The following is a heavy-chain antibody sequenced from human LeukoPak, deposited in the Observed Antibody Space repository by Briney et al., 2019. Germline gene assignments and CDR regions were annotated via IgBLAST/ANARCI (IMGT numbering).Heavy chain of an antibody. CDR3: ARGAVAGSGSYLDY. Sequence: PSETLSLTCAVYGGSFSGYYWSWIRQPPGKGLEWIGEINHSGSTNYNPSLKSRVTISVDTSKNQFSLKLSSVTAADTAVYYCARGAVAGSGSYLDYWGQGTLVTVSS. V-gene: IGHV4-34*01. CDR2: INHSGST. CDR1: GGSFSGYY. D-gene: IGHD3-10*01. J-gene: IGHJ4*02.